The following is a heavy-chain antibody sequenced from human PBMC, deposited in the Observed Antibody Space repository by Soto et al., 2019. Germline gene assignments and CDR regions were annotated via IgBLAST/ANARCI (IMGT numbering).Heavy chain of an antibody. CDR3: ASGFGELSFDY. D-gene: IGHD3-10*01. J-gene: IGHJ4*02. Sequence: GGSLRLSCAASGFTFSSYSMNWGRQAPGKGLEWVSSISSSSSYIYYADSVKGRFTISRDNAKNSLYLQMNSLRAEDTAVYYCASGFGELSFDYWGQGTLVTVSS. CDR1: GFTFSSYS. CDR2: ISSSSSYI. V-gene: IGHV3-21*01.